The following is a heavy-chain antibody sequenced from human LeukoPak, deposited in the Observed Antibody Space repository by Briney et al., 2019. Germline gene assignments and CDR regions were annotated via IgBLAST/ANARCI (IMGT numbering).Heavy chain of an antibody. Sequence: ASVKVSCKASGYTFTGYYMHWVRQAPGQGLEWMGRINPNSGGTNYAQKFQGRVTMTRDTSISTAYMELSRLRSDDTAVYYCARDSDYYGSGSYLGRIYYYYGMDVRGQGTTVTVSS. D-gene: IGHD3-10*01. V-gene: IGHV1-2*06. CDR1: GYTFTGYY. CDR3: ARDSDYYGSGSYLGRIYYYYGMDV. CDR2: INPNSGGT. J-gene: IGHJ6*02.